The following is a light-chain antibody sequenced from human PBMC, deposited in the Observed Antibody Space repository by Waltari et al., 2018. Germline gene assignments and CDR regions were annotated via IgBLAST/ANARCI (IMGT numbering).Light chain of an antibody. V-gene: IGKV3-20*01. CDR2: GGS. Sequence: VLTQSPGTLSLSPGERATLSCRASQSITKKFFAWYQQKPGQAPRLLIYGGSSRAAGIPDRFSGSGSWTDFTLTISRLEPEDSAVYYCQQYGSSVMYTFGQGTKLEIK. CDR1: QSITKKF. CDR3: QQYGSSVMYT. J-gene: IGKJ2*01.